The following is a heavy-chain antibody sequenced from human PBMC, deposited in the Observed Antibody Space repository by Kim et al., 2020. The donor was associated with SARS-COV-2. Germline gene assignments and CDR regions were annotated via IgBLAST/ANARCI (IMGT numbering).Heavy chain of an antibody. CDR1: GFKFDDYT. J-gene: IGHJ6*02. CDR3: ARHHQAPRGAYYYYGMDV. CDR2: INWDDGVT. V-gene: IGHV3-43*01. D-gene: IGHD3-10*01. Sequence: GGSLRLSCAASGFKFDDYTMDWVRQAPGKGLEWVALINWDDGVTYYADSVKGRFTISRDNSKNSLYLQMTGLRTEDTALYYCARHHQAPRGAYYYYGMDVWGQGTTVTVSS.